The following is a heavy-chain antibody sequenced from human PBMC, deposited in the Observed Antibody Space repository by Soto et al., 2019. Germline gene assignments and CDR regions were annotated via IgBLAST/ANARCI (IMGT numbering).Heavy chain of an antibody. V-gene: IGHV3-48*01. D-gene: IGHD6-19*01. Sequence: GGSLRLSCAASGFTFSSYSMNWVRQAPGKGLEWVSYISSSSSTIYYADSVKGRFTISRDNAKNSLYLQMNSLRAEDTAVYYCAKVGLQQWLVGGVYWGQGTLVTVSS. J-gene: IGHJ4*02. CDR2: ISSSSSTI. CDR3: AKVGLQQWLVGGVY. CDR1: GFTFSSYS.